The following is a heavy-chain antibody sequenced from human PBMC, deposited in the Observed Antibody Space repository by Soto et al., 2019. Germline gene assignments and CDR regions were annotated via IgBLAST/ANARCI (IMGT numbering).Heavy chain of an antibody. V-gene: IGHV2-5*02. D-gene: IGHD3-10*02. CDR2: IYWDDDK. Sequence: GSGPTLVNPTQTLTLTCTFSGFSLSTNGEGVGWIRQPPGKALEWLVLIYWDDDKRYSPSLKSRLTITKDTSKNRVVLTMTNMDPVDTATYYCAHSPRITMYDYWGQGTLVTVSS. CDR1: GFSLSTNGEG. J-gene: IGHJ4*02. CDR3: AHSPRITMYDY.